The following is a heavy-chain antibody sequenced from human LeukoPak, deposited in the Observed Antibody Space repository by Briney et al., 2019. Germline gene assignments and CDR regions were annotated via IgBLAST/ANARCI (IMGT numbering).Heavy chain of an antibody. Sequence: SETLSLTCAVYGGSFSGYYWSWIRQPPGKGLEWIGEINHSGSTNYNPSLKSRVTISVDTSKNQFSLKLSSVTAADTAVYYCARGERQQLVPHYYYYGMDVWGQGTTVTVSS. CDR1: GGSFSGYY. J-gene: IGHJ6*02. D-gene: IGHD6-13*01. CDR3: ARGERQQLVPHYYYYGMDV. V-gene: IGHV4-34*01. CDR2: INHSGST.